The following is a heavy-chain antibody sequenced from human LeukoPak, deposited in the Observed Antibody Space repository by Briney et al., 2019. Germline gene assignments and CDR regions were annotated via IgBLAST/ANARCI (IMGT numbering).Heavy chain of an antibody. D-gene: IGHD7-27*01. CDR2: ISGSGGST. J-gene: IGHJ4*02. V-gene: IGHV3-23*01. CDR3: AKDSNWGSDYYFDY. CDR1: GFTFSSYA. Sequence: GGSLRLSCAASGFTFSSYAMSWVRQAPGKGLEWVSAISGSGGSTYYADSVKGRFTISRVNSKNTLYLQMNSLRAEDTAVYYCAKDSNWGSDYYFDYWGQGTLVTVSS.